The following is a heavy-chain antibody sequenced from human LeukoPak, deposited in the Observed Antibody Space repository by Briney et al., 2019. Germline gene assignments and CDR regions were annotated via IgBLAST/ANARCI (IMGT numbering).Heavy chain of an antibody. CDR1: GGSFSGYY. J-gene: IGHJ4*02. CDR2: INHSGST. V-gene: IGHV4-34*01. CDR3: ARVGARRIAAAADY. Sequence: SETLSLTCAVYGGSFSGYYWSWIRQPPGKGLEWIGEINHSGSTNYNPSLKSRVTISVDTSKNQFSLKLSSVTAADTAVYYCARVGARRIAAAADYWGQGTLVTVSS. D-gene: IGHD6-13*01.